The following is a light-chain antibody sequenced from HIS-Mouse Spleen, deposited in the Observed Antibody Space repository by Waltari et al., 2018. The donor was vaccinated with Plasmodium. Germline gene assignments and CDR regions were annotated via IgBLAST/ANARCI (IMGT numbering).Light chain of an antibody. CDR1: VLPIKS. CDR2: EDS. CDR3: YSTDSSGNHRV. Sequence: SYELPQHPSVSVSPGQTARITCSGGVLPIKSAYWYQQKSGQAPVLVIYEDSKRPSGIPERFSGSSSGTMATLTISGAQVEDEADYYCYSTDSSGNHRVFGGGTKLTVL. J-gene: IGLJ3*02. V-gene: IGLV3-10*01.